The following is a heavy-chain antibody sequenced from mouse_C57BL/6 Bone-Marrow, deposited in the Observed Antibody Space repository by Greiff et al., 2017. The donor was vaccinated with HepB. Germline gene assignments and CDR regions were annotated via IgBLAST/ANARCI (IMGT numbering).Heavy chain of an antibody. CDR2: IYPSDSET. Sequence: QVQLRQPGAELVRPGSSVKLSCKASGYTFTSYWMDWVKQRPGQGLEWIGNIYPSDSETHYNQKFKDKASLTVDKSSSTAYMQLSSLTSEDSAVYYCAIRPTYFDYWGQGTTLTVSS. CDR3: AIRPTYFDY. J-gene: IGHJ2*01. CDR1: GYTFTSYW. V-gene: IGHV1-61*01.